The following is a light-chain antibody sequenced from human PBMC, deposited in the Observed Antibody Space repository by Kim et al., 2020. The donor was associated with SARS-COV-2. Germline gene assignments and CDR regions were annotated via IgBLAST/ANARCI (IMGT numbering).Light chain of an antibody. Sequence: SYELTQPISVSVALGQTARITCGGDKVGDKNVHWYQHKPGQAPVLVIDRDGNRPAGIPERFSGPNSGATATLIITRAQVEDEAAYYRQVWDSSTWVFGGG. CDR1: KVGDKN. J-gene: IGLJ3*02. V-gene: IGLV3-9*01. CDR3: QVWDSSTWV. CDR2: RDG.